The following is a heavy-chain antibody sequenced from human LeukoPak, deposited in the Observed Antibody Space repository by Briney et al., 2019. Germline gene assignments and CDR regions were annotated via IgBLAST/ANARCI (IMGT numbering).Heavy chain of an antibody. J-gene: IGHJ4*02. CDR2: ISSSSSYI. CDR3: ARSLGVGANYYFDY. CDR1: GFTFSSYS. D-gene: IGHD1-26*01. V-gene: IGHV3-21*01. Sequence: GGSLRLSCAASGFTFSSYSMNWVRQAPGKGLEWVSSISSSSSYIYYADSVKGRFTISRDNAKNSLYLQMNSLRAEDTAVYYCARSLGVGANYYFDYWGQGTLVTVSS.